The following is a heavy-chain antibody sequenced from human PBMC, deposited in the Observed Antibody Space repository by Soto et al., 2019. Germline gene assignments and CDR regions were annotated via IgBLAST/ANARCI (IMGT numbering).Heavy chain of an antibody. Sequence: QVQLVQSAAEVKRPGSSVKVSCKASGGTFNNHVINWVRQAPGQGLEWMGEIIPIFGTRNYAQEFQGRVTMIAHETTTTAYMELSSLRSEDTAVYYCATEQTRVGTYGGNSLDYWGQGTLVIVST. V-gene: IGHV1-69*12. J-gene: IGHJ4*02. CDR1: GGTFNNHV. CDR2: IIPIFGTR. D-gene: IGHD4-17*01. CDR3: ATEQTRVGTYGGNSLDY.